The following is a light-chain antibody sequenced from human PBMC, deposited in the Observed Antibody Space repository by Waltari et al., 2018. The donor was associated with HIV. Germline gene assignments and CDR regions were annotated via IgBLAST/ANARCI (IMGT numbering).Light chain of an antibody. V-gene: IGLV2-14*01. J-gene: IGLJ2*01. CDR3: SSYTSSSTFYVV. Sequence: QSALTQPASVSGSPGQSITISCTGTSSDVGGYNYVSWYQQHPGKAPKLMIYDVSNRPSGVSNRFSDSKSGNTASLTISGLQAEDEADYYCSSYTSSSTFYVVFGGGTKLTVL. CDR1: SSDVGGYNY. CDR2: DVS.